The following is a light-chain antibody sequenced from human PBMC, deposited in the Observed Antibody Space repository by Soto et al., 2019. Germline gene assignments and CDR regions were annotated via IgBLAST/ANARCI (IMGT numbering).Light chain of an antibody. CDR2: GAS. CDR3: HQYNNWPSIT. Sequence: IVMTQSPATLSVSPGERATLSCRASQSVRSNLAWYQQKPGQAPRLLINGASTRATGIPARFSGSGSGTEFTLTISSLQSEDFAVYYCHQYNNWPSITFGQGTRLEMK. J-gene: IGKJ5*01. CDR1: QSVRSN. V-gene: IGKV3-15*01.